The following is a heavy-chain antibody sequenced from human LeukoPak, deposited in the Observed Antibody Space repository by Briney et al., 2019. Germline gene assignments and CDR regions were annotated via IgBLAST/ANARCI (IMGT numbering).Heavy chain of an antibody. D-gene: IGHD3-10*01. CDR2: IYYSGST. Sequence: SETLSLTCTVSGGSISSSSYYWGWIRQPPGKGLEWIGSIYYSGSTYYNPSLKSRVTISVDTSKNQFSLKLSSVTAADTAVYYCARGGITMVRVKYNWFDPWGQGTLVTVSS. J-gene: IGHJ5*02. CDR1: GGSISSSSYY. CDR3: ARGGITMVRVKYNWFDP. V-gene: IGHV4-39*07.